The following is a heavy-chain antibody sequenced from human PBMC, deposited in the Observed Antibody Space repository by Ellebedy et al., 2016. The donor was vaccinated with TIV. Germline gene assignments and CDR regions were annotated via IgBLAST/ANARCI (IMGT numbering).Heavy chain of an antibody. CDR2: ISYDGIIK. D-gene: IGHD2-2*01. J-gene: IGHJ4*02. V-gene: IGHV3-30*04. CDR3: ARGKNRLLTGFQDF. CDR1: GFTFNDYA. Sequence: GESLKISCAASGFTFNDYAFHWARQAPDKGLEWVAFISYDGIIKYYADSVKGRFTISRDNSKNTLYLVMNSLGRDDMAVYFWARGKNRLLTGFQDFWGQGTLVTVSS.